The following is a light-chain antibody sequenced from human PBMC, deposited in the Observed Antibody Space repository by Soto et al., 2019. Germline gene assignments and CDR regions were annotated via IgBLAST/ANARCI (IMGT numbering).Light chain of an antibody. CDR1: SSDVGGYNY. CDR2: DVS. Sequence: QSALTQPASVSGSPGQSITISCTGTSSDVGGYNYVSWYQQHPGKAPKLMIYDVSNRPSGVSNRFSGSKSGNTASLTISGLQAEDGADYYCSSYTTSSTLFGTGTK. CDR3: SSYTTSSTL. V-gene: IGLV2-14*01. J-gene: IGLJ1*01.